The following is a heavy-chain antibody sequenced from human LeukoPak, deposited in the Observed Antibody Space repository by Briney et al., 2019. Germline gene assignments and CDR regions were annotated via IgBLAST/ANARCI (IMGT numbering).Heavy chain of an antibody. J-gene: IGHJ4*02. CDR3: AREMRPATTTLVAN. V-gene: IGHV1-2*02. D-gene: IGHD1-1*01. CDR2: INPNSGNT. CDR1: GYIFTGDY. Sequence: ASVKVSCKASGYIFTGDYIHCVRQAPGQGLGCMGFINPNSGNTNYAQKFQGRVTMTSDTSISTAYMELSSLTSDDTAVYYCAREMRPATTTLVANWGQGTLVTVSS.